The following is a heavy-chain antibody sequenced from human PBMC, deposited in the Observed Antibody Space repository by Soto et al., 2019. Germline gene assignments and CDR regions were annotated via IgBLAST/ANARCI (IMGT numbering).Heavy chain of an antibody. V-gene: IGHV1-24*01. CDR3: ATTSDYGFNPYYFDY. D-gene: IGHD4-17*01. CDR1: GYTLTELF. J-gene: IGHJ4*02. Sequence: ASVKVSCKVSGYTLTELFMHWVRQAPGKGLEWMGGFDPEDGETIYAQKFQGRVTMTEDTSTDTAYMELSSLRSEDTAVYYCATTSDYGFNPYYFDYWGQGTLVTVSS. CDR2: FDPEDGET.